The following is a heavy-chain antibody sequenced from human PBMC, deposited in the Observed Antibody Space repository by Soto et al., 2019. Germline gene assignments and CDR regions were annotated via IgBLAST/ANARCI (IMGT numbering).Heavy chain of an antibody. Sequence: GASVTVSCQASGYTFTSYYMHWVRQAPGQGLEWMGIINPSGGSTSYAQKFQGRVTMTRDTSTSTVYMELSSLRSEDTAVYYCARDLGSYRFDYWGQGTLVTVSS. D-gene: IGHD1-26*01. V-gene: IGHV1-46*01. CDR3: ARDLGSYRFDY. CDR1: GYTFTSYY. J-gene: IGHJ4*02. CDR2: INPSGGST.